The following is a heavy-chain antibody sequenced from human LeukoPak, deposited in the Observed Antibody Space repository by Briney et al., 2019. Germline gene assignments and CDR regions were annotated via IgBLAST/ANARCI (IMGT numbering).Heavy chain of an antibody. CDR2: ISGSGGST. CDR3: AKVSLGYYYDHQADY. D-gene: IGHD3-22*01. V-gene: IGHV3-23*01. CDR1: GFTFSSYA. Sequence: PGGSLRLSCAASGFTFSSYAMSWVRQAPGKGLEWVSAISGSGGSTYYADSVKGRFTISRDISKNTLYLQMNSLRAEDTAVYYCAKVSLGYYYDHQADYWGQGTLVTVSS. J-gene: IGHJ4*02.